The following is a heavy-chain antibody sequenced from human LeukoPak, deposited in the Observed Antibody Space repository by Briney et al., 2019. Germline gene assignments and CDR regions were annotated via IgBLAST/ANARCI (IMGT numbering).Heavy chain of an antibody. CDR1: GGSVSSGDYY. J-gene: IGHJ4*02. V-gene: IGHV4-61*08. CDR3: ARELEGVAARIDY. CDR2: IYYIGNT. D-gene: IGHD6-25*01. Sequence: PSETLSLTCTVSGGSVSSGDYYWSWIRQPPGKGLEWIGYIYYIGNTFCNPSLKSRVTISVDTSKNQFSLKLNSVTAADTAVYYCARELEGVAARIDYWGQGTLVTVSS.